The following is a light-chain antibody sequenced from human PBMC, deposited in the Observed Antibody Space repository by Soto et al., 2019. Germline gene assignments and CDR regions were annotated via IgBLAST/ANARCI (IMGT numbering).Light chain of an antibody. Sequence: EIVLTQSPGTLSLSPGERATLSCRASQSVRNNYLAWYQQRPGQAPRLLIYGASSRATGIPDRFSGSGSGTDFTLTISRLEPEDFAVYYCQQHFNGPITFGQGTRLEIK. CDR3: QQHFNGPIT. CDR2: GAS. CDR1: QSVRNNY. J-gene: IGKJ5*01. V-gene: IGKV3D-20*02.